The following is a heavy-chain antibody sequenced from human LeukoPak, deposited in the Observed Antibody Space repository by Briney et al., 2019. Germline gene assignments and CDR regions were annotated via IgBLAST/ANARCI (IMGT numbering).Heavy chain of an antibody. D-gene: IGHD3-3*01. J-gene: IGHJ6*02. Sequence: PGGSLRLSCAASGFTFSSYAMHCVRQAPGKGLEWVAVISYDGSNRYYADSVKGRFTISRDNSNNTLYFQMNSLRAQDRAVYYCARDRSYDFWSGYYAYYYYGMDVWGQGTTVTVSS. CDR2: ISYDGSNR. CDR1: GFTFSSYA. V-gene: IGHV3-30*14. CDR3: ARDRSYDFWSGYYAYYYYGMDV.